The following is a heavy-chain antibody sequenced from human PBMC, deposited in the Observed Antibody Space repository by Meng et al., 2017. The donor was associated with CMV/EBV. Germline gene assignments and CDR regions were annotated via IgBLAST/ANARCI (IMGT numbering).Heavy chain of an antibody. J-gene: IGHJ3*02. D-gene: IGHD3-10*01. CDR1: GGSFSGYY. CDR3: ARGRGWRAVYYYRGGSAPGDAFDI. V-gene: IGHV4-34*01. CDR2: INHSGST. Sequence: SDTLSLTCAVYGGSFSGYYWSWIRQPPGKGLEWIGEINHSGSTNYNPSLKSRVTISVDTSKNQFSLKLSSVTAADTAVYYCARGRGWRAVYYYRGGSAPGDAFDIWGQGTMVTVSS.